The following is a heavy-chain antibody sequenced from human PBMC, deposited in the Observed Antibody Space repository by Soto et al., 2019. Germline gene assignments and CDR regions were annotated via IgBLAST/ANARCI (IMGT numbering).Heavy chain of an antibody. J-gene: IGHJ4*02. CDR2: ISYDGSNK. V-gene: IGHV3-30-3*01. CDR3: ARGYSYPGV. CDR1: GFTFSSYA. Sequence: ESGGGVVQPGRSLRLSCAASGFTFSSYAMHWVRQAPGKGLEWVAVISYDGSNKYYADSVKGRFTISRDNSKNTLYLQMNSLRAEDTAVYYCARGYSYPGVWGQGTLVTVSS. D-gene: IGHD5-18*01.